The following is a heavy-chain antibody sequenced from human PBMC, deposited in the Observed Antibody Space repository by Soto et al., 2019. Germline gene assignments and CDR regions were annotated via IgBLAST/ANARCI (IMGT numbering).Heavy chain of an antibody. V-gene: IGHV1-2*04. Sequence: ASVKVSCKASGYTFTGYYMHWVRQAPGQGLEWMGWINPNSGGTNYAQKFQGWVTMTRDTSISTAYMELSRLRSDDTAVYYCARDQRSYDFWSGLTPGYYYYGMDVWGQGTTVTVAS. D-gene: IGHD3-3*01. CDR2: INPNSGGT. CDR1: GYTFTGYY. CDR3: ARDQRSYDFWSGLTPGYYYYGMDV. J-gene: IGHJ6*02.